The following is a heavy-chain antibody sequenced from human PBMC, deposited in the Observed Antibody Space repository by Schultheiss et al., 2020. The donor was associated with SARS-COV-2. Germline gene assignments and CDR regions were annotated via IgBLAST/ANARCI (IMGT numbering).Heavy chain of an antibody. J-gene: IGHJ3*02. V-gene: IGHV4-59*01. CDR2: IYHTGST. CDR3: ASTPRSSGWYLDAFDI. Sequence: SETLSLTCTVSGGSISDYYWSWIRQPPGKGLEWIGYIYHTGSTYYNPSLKSRVTISVDTSKNQFSLKLSSVTAADTAVYYCASTPRSSGWYLDAFDIWGQGTMVTVSS. CDR1: GGSISDYY. D-gene: IGHD6-19*01.